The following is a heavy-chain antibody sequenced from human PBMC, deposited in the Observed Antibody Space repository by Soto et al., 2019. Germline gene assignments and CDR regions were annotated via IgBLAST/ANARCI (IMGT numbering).Heavy chain of an antibody. D-gene: IGHD3-9*01. J-gene: IGHJ6*02. CDR3: ASKYYDISPGYYYHYGMDV. Sequence: GASGKVSCKASGCTFISYAISWVREAPGQGLEWMGGSIPIFGTANYAQKFQGRVTITADKSTSTAYMELSSLRSEDTAVYYCASKYYDISPGYYYHYGMDVWDQGTTLTISS. CDR2: SIPIFGTA. CDR1: GCTFISYA. V-gene: IGHV1-69*06.